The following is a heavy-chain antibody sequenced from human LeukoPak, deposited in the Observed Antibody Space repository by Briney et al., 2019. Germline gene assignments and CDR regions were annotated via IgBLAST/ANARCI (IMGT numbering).Heavy chain of an antibody. CDR1: GFTFSSYW. J-gene: IGHJ4*02. CDR2: IKQDGSEK. D-gene: IGHD3-22*01. V-gene: IGHV3-7*01. CDR3: AREGHYYDSSGYYSVDY. Sequence: GGSLRLSCAASGFTFSSYWMSWVRQAPGKGLEWVANIKQDGSEKYYVDSVKGRFTISRDNAKNSLYLQMNSLRAEDTAVYYCAREGHYYDSSGYYSVDYWGQATLVTVSS.